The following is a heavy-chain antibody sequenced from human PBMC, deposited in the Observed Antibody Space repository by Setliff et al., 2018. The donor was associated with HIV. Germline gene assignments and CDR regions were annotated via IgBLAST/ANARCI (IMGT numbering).Heavy chain of an antibody. CDR1: GYTFTSYA. Sequence: ASVKVSCKTSGYTFTSYAIHWVRQAPGQRLEWMGWVNTGNGNTKYSQKVQGRVTITRDTSASTAYMELSSLRSEDTAVYYCARSPGDYLFDYWGQGTLVTVSS. CDR2: VNTGNGNT. J-gene: IGHJ4*02. D-gene: IGHD4-17*01. CDR3: ARSPGDYLFDY. V-gene: IGHV1-3*04.